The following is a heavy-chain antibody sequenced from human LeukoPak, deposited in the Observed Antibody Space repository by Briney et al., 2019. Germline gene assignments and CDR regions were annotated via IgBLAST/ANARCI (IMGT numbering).Heavy chain of an antibody. CDR2: INHSGST. D-gene: IGHD2-2*02. Sequence: PSETLSLTCAVYGGSFSGYYWSWIRQPPGKGLEWIGEINHSGSTNYNPSLKSRVTISVDTSKNQFSLKLSSVTAADTAVYYCAGPYCSSTSCSTSSPYYYGMDVWGQGTTVTVSS. V-gene: IGHV4-34*01. CDR3: AGPYCSSTSCSTSSPYYYGMDV. J-gene: IGHJ6*02. CDR1: GGSFSGYY.